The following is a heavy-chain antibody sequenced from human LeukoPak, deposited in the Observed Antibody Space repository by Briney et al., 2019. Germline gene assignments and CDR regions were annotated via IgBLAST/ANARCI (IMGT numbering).Heavy chain of an antibody. V-gene: IGHV5-51*01. CDR3: ARQRYSYGPEVDY. CDR1: GYSFTSYW. D-gene: IGHD5-18*01. Sequence: GESLKISWKGPGYSFTSYWIGWVRQMPGKGLEWMGIIYPGDSDTTYSPSFQGQVTISADKSISIAYLQWSSLKASDTAMYYCARQRYSYGPEVDYWGQGTLVTVSS. CDR2: IYPGDSDT. J-gene: IGHJ4*02.